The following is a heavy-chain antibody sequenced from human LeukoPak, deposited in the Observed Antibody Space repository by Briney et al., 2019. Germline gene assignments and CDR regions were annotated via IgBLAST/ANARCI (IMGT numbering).Heavy chain of an antibody. Sequence: PSETLSLTCTVSGGSISSYYWSWTRQPAGKGLEWIGRIYTSGSTNYNPSLKSRVTMSVDTSKNQFSLKLSSVTAADTAVYYCARDVNFGVVTYFDYWGQGTLVTVSS. V-gene: IGHV4-4*07. D-gene: IGHD3-3*01. CDR3: ARDVNFGVVTYFDY. J-gene: IGHJ4*02. CDR2: IYTSGST. CDR1: GGSISSYY.